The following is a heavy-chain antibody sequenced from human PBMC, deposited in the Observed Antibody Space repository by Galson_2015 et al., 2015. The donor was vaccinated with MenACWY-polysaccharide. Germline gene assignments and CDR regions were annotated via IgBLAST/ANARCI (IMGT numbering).Heavy chain of an antibody. D-gene: IGHD5-12*01. CDR3: ARDAQRGYSGYDYFFDY. J-gene: IGHJ4*02. V-gene: IGHV3-48*01. Sequence: SLRLAGAASGFTFSSYSMKWGRQAPGKGLEWISHINSGSSIVYGDSVKGRFTISRDNAKNSLYLQMDSLRAEDTAVYYCARDAQRGYSGYDYFFDYWGQGTLVTVSS. CDR1: GFTFSSYS. CDR2: INSGSSIV.